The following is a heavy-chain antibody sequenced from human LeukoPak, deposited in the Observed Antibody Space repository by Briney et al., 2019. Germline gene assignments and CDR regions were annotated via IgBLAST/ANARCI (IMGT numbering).Heavy chain of an antibody. Sequence: QTGGSLRLSCAASGFTFSSYGMHWVRQAPGKGLEWVAVISYDGSNKYYADSVKGRFTISRDNSKNTLYLQMNSLRAEDTAVYYCAKDLELRDGYNSGFDYWGQGTLVTVSS. CDR2: ISYDGSNK. CDR3: AKDLELRDGYNSGFDY. V-gene: IGHV3-30*18. CDR1: GFTFSSYG. J-gene: IGHJ4*02. D-gene: IGHD5-24*01.